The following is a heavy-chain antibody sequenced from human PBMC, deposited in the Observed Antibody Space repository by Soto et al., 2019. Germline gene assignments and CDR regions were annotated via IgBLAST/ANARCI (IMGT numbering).Heavy chain of an antibody. Sequence: QVQLVQSGAEVKKPGSSVKVSCKASGGTFSSYAISWVRQAPGQWLECMGGIIPIFGTANYAQKVQGIFTITADESTSTADMEVSSLRYDDTAVYYCARAPGHQNYYDSRGDYLYLVQGTLVSLSS. D-gene: IGHD3-22*01. V-gene: IGHV1-69*01. CDR3: ARAPGHQNYYDSRGDYLY. CDR2: IIPIFGTA. CDR1: GGTFSSYA. J-gene: IGHJ4*02.